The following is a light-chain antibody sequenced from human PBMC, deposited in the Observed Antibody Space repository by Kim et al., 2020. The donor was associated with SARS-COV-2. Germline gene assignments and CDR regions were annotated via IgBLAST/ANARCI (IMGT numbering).Light chain of an antibody. J-gene: IGLJ3*02. Sequence: GQSVTISCTRPSSDVGSYNRVSWYQQPPGTAPKLMIYDVSNRPSGVPDRFSGSKSGNTASLTISGLQAEDEADYYCSSYTSSSTWVFGGGTQLTVL. CDR3: SSYTSSSTWV. CDR1: SSDVGSYNR. V-gene: IGLV2-18*02. CDR2: DVS.